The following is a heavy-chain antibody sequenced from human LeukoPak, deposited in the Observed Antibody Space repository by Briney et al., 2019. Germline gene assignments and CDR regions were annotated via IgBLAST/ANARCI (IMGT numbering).Heavy chain of an antibody. D-gene: IGHD5-18*01. CDR1: GFTFSSYA. J-gene: IGHJ3*02. V-gene: IGHV3-64*01. Sequence: PGRSLRLSCAASGFTFSSYAMHWVRQAPGKGLEYVSAISSNGGSTYYANSVKGRFTISRDNSKNTLYLQMGSLRAEDMAVYYCARVWGAMVNGAFDIWGQGTMVTVSS. CDR2: ISSNGGST. CDR3: ARVWGAMVNGAFDI.